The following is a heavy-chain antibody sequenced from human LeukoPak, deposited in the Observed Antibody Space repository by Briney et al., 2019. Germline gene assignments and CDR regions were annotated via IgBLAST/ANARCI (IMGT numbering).Heavy chain of an antibody. J-gene: IGHJ4*02. D-gene: IGHD2-15*01. CDR2: IYYSGST. Sequence: SETLSLTCTVSGGSISSYYWSWIRQPPWKGLEWIGYIYYSGSTNYNPSLKSRVTISVDTSKNQFSLKLSSVTAADTAVYYCARVRGDCSGGSCSIDYWGQGTLVTVSS. V-gene: IGHV4-59*08. CDR3: ARVRGDCSGGSCSIDY. CDR1: GGSISSYY.